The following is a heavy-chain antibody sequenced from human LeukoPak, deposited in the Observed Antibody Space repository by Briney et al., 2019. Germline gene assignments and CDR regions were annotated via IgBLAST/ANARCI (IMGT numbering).Heavy chain of an antibody. J-gene: IGHJ4*02. CDR3: AYYYDSSLDY. CDR2: INPNSGGT. D-gene: IGHD3-22*01. Sequence: ASVKVSCKASGYTSTGYYMHWVRQAPGQGVEWMGWINPNSGGTNYAQKFQGRVTMTRDTSISTAYMELSRRRSDATAVYYCAYYYDSSLDYWGQGTLVTVSS. CDR1: GYTSTGYY. V-gene: IGHV1-2*02.